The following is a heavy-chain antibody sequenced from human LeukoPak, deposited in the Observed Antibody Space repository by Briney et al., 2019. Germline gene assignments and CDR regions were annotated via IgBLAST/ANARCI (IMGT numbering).Heavy chain of an antibody. CDR3: ARGGNSGGPYYYYMDA. Sequence: SVKVSCKASGGTFSSYAISWVRQAPGQGLEWMGGIIPIFGTANYAQKFQGRVTITTDESTSTAYMELSSLRSEDTAVYYCARGGNSGGPYYYYMDAWGKGTTVTVSS. V-gene: IGHV1-69*05. CDR1: GGTFSSYA. CDR2: IIPIFGTA. D-gene: IGHD4-23*01. J-gene: IGHJ6*03.